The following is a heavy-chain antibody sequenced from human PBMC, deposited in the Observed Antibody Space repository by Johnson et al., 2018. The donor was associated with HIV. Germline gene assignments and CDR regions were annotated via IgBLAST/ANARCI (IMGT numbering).Heavy chain of an antibody. CDR2: IYSGGTT. J-gene: IGHJ3*01. D-gene: IGHD3-22*01. Sequence: VQLVETGGGLIQPGGSLRLSCAASGFTVSSNYMSWVRQVPGKGLEWVSLIYSGGTTYYADSLKGRFIISRDNSKNTLYLQMNSLRAEDTAVYYCVRDRGTVVIWSDAFDVWGQGTVVTVSS. CDR1: GFTVSSNY. CDR3: VRDRGTVVIWSDAFDV. V-gene: IGHV3-53*05.